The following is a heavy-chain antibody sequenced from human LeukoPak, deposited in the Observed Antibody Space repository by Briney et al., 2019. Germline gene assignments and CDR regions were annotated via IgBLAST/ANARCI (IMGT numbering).Heavy chain of an antibody. Sequence: SETLSLTCTVSGGSISSTNYYWGWIRQPPGKGLEWIRTIYYSGRTYYNPSLKSRVTISVDTSKNQFSLKLSSVTAADTAVYYCARHYCSSITCYSDYWGQGTLVTVSS. CDR1: GGSISSTNYY. D-gene: IGHD2-2*01. CDR3: ARHYCSSITCYSDY. CDR2: IYYSGRT. V-gene: IGHV4-39*01. J-gene: IGHJ4*02.